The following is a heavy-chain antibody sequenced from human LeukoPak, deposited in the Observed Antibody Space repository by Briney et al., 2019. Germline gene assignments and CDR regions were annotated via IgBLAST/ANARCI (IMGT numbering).Heavy chain of an antibody. CDR1: GGSISYYY. V-gene: IGHV4-59*12. CDR3: ARITYGDNHSDI. D-gene: IGHD4-23*01. Sequence: SETLSLTCTVSGGSISYYYWSWIRQPPGKGLEWIGYIYYSGSTNYNPTLKSRVTISVDTSKNQFSLKLNSVTAADTAVYYCARITYGDNHSDIWGQGTMVTVSS. J-gene: IGHJ3*02. CDR2: IYYSGST.